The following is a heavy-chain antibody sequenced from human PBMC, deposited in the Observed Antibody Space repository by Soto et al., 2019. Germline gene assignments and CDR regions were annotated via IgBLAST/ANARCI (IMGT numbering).Heavy chain of an antibody. CDR2: ISGSSSYI. J-gene: IGHJ4*02. D-gene: IGHD3-10*01. CDR1: GFTFSIYA. V-gene: IGHV3-21*01. CDR3: ARDRDPY. Sequence: GGSLRLSCAASGFTFSIYAMSWFRQAPGKGLEWVSSISGSSSYIYYADSVKGRFTISRDNAKNSLYLQMNSLRAEDTAVYYCARDRDPYWGQGTLVTVSS.